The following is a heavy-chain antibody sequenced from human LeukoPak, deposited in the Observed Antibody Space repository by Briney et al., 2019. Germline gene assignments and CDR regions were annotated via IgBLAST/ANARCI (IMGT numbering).Heavy chain of an antibody. V-gene: IGHV4-59*01. CDR2: IYYSGST. CDR3: ARGWDYDFWCGNNWFDP. CDR1: GGSISSYY. J-gene: IGHJ5*02. Sequence: SETLSLTCTVSGGSISSYYWSWIRQPPGKGLEWIGYIYYSGSTNYNPSLKSRVTISVDTSKNQFSLKLSSVTAADTAVYYCARGWDYDFWCGNNWFDPWGQGTLVTVSS. D-gene: IGHD3-3*01.